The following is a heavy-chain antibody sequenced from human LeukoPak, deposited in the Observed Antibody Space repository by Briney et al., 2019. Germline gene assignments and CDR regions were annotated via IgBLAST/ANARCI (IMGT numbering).Heavy chain of an antibody. CDR2: IYYSGST. CDR1: GGSISGYY. J-gene: IGHJ4*02. V-gene: IGHV4-59*01. CDR3: ARDSSAGLGGSGSYFHFDY. D-gene: IGHD3-10*01. Sequence: SETLSLTCTVSGGSISGYYWSWIRQPPGKGLEWIGYIYYSGSTNYNPSLKSRVTLSVDTSKNQFSLKLSSVTAADTAVYYCARDSSAGLGGSGSYFHFDYWGQGTLVTVSS.